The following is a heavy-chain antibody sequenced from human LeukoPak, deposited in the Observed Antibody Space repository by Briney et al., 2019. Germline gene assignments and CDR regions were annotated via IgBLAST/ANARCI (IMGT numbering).Heavy chain of an antibody. D-gene: IGHD2-8*01. CDR3: ARLGVIGRTFDS. CDR1: GYSISSGYY. Sequence: SETLSLTCTVSGYSISSGYYWVWIRQPPGKGLEWIGNIYHSGNTYYNPSLKSRVAMSVDTSKNQFSLKLSSVTAADTAVYYCARLGVIGRTFDSWGQGTLVTVSS. V-gene: IGHV4-38-2*02. J-gene: IGHJ4*02. CDR2: IYHSGNT.